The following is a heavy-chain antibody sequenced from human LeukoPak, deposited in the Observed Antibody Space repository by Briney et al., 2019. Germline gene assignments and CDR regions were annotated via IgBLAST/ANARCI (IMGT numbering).Heavy chain of an antibody. V-gene: IGHV1-69*13. CDR1: GYTFTGYY. Sequence: SVKVSCKASGYTFTGYYMHWVRQAPGQGLEWMGGITPIFGTANYAQRFQGRVTITADESTSTAYMELSSLRSEDTAVYYCARWAGYCSITNCYTAFDYWGQGTLVTVSS. J-gene: IGHJ4*02. CDR3: ARWAGYCSITNCYTAFDY. D-gene: IGHD2-2*02. CDR2: ITPIFGTA.